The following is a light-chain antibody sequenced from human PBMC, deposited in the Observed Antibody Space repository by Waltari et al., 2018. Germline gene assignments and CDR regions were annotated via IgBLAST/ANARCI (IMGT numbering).Light chain of an antibody. V-gene: IGKV1-16*02. CDR1: QGINDY. Sequence: DIQMTQSPSSLSASIGDRVTITCLASQGINDYLAWFQQRPGKAPKSLIYRVSSLQRGVPSKFSGRGSGTEFTLTISSLQPEDFATYYCLQYNSYPRTFGQGTKVEIK. J-gene: IGKJ1*01. CDR3: LQYNSYPRT. CDR2: RVS.